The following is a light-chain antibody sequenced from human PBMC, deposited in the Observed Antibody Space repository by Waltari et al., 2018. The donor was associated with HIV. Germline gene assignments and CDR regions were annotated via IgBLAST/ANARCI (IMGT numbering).Light chain of an antibody. CDR3: QSYDSSLSAYVV. CDR1: SSNIGAGHD. J-gene: IGLJ2*01. CDR2: ANI. Sequence: QSVLTQPPSVSGAPGQRVTISCTGTSSNIGAGHDVHWYQQLPGTAPKLLIYANIHRPSGVPDRFSVSKSATSASLAITGLQAEDEADYFCQSYDSSLSAYVVFGGGTKLTVL. V-gene: IGLV1-40*01.